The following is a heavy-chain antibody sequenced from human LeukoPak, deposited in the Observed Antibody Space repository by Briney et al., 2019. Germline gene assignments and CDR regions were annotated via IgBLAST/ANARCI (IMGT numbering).Heavy chain of an antibody. CDR2: ISGSGGST. J-gene: IGHJ4*02. V-gene: IGHV3-23*01. CDR3: AKYSLIAAARDNFDY. Sequence: SGGSLRLSCAASGFTFSSYAMSWVRQAPGKGLKWVSAISGSGGSTYYADSVKGRFTISRDNSKNTLYLQMNSLRAEDTAVYYCAKYSLIAAARDNFDYWGQGTLVTVSS. D-gene: IGHD6-25*01. CDR1: GFTFSSYA.